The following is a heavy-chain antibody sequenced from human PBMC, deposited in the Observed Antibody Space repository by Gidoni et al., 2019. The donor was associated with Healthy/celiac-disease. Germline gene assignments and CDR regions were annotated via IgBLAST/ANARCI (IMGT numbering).Heavy chain of an antibody. CDR1: GFTFSSYS. Sequence: SGFTFSSYSMNWVRQAPGKGLEWVSSISSSSSYIYYADSVKGRFTISRDNAKNSLYLQMNSLRAGDTAVYYCARDQGARYYDFWSGYYKDYYYGMDVWGQGTTVTVSS. J-gene: IGHJ6*02. D-gene: IGHD3-3*01. CDR2: ISSSSSYI. V-gene: IGHV3-21*01. CDR3: ARDQGARYYDFWSGYYKDYYYGMDV.